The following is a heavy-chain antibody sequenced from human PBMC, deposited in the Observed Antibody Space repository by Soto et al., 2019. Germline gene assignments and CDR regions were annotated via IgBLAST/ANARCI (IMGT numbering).Heavy chain of an antibody. CDR1: GYTYSRYG. D-gene: IGHD6-25*01. Sequence: ASVKVSCKASGYTYSRYGISWVRQAPGQGLEWMGWISAFNHDTNYVQKFQGRLTMATDTSTSTAFMELRSLTSADTAVYYCARDQLSSGLYVWFDPWGPGTLVTVSS. CDR3: ARDQLSSGLYVWFDP. V-gene: IGHV1-18*04. J-gene: IGHJ5*02. CDR2: ISAFNHDT.